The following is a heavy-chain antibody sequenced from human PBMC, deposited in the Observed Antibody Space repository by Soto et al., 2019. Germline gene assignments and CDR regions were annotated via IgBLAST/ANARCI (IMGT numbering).Heavy chain of an antibody. CDR3: ARDLAPAAAGSGGWFDP. J-gene: IGHJ5*02. CDR2: ISYDGSNK. Sequence: QVQLVESGGGVVQPGRSLRLSCAASGFTFSSYAMHWVRQAPGKGLEWVAVISYDGSNKYYADSVKGRFTISRDNSKNTLYLQMNSLRAEDTAVYYCARDLAPAAAGSGGWFDPWGQGTLVTASS. CDR1: GFTFSSYA. V-gene: IGHV3-30-3*01. D-gene: IGHD6-13*01.